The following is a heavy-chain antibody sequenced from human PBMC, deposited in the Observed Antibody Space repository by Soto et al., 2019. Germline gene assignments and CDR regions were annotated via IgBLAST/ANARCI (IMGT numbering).Heavy chain of an antibody. J-gene: IGHJ4*02. CDR2: ISRNGGST. CDR1: GFTFNSYA. Sequence: PGGSLRLSCAASGFTFNSYAMSWVRQAPGEGLEWVSSISRNGGSTKYADSVQGRSTISRDNSKNTLYLQMNNLRAEDTALYYCAKEHDYGGRFYNWGQGTLVTVSS. CDR3: AKEHDYGGRFYN. D-gene: IGHD4-17*01. V-gene: IGHV3-23*01.